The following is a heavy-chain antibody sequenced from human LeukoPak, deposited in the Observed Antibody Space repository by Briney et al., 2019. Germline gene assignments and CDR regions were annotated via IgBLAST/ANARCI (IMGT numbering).Heavy chain of an antibody. CDR3: ARFCSSSRCFPTHVDY. CDR2: IYYSGNT. D-gene: IGHD2-2*01. V-gene: IGHV4-31*03. Sequence: TLSLTCIVSGGSISSGGYSWSWIRQHPGRGLEWIGYIYYSGNTYYNPSLKSRLTISLDTSKNQFSLKLSSLTAADTAVYFCARFCSSSRCFPTHVDYWGQGTLVTVSS. J-gene: IGHJ4*02. CDR1: GGSISSGGYS.